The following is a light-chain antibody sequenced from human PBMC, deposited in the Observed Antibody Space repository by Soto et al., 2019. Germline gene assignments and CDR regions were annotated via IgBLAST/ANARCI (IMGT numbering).Light chain of an antibody. CDR3: HHYGSSPPWT. V-gene: IGKV3D-20*01. CDR1: QSVRSNY. CDR2: DAS. Sequence: EIVLTQSPATLSLSPWERATLSCGASQSVRSNYLAWYQQKPGLAPRLLIYDASTRATGIPDRFSGSGSGTDFTLTIRRLEPEDSAVYYCHHYGSSPPWTFGQGTKVDIK. J-gene: IGKJ1*01.